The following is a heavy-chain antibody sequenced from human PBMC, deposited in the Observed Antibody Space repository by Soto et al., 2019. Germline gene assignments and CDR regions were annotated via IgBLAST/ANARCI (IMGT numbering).Heavy chain of an antibody. D-gene: IGHD6-19*01. Sequence: QVQLVQSGAEVKKPGSSVKVSCKASGGTFSSHTISWVRQAPGQGLEWMGRIIPILGIANYAQKFQGRVTITADKSTSTAYMELSSLRSEDTAVYYCARSGWHYYYYLDVWGKGTTVTVSS. CDR3: ARSGWHYYYYLDV. V-gene: IGHV1-69*02. CDR1: GGTFSSHT. CDR2: IIPILGIA. J-gene: IGHJ6*03.